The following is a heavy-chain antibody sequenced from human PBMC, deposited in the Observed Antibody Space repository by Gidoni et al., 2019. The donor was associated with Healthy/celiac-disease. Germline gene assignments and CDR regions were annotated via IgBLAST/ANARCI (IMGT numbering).Heavy chain of an antibody. CDR2: ISSSSSYI. Sequence: EVQLVESGGGLVKPGGSLRLSCAASGFTFSSYSMNWVRQAPGKGLGWVSSISSSSSYIYYADPVKGRFTISRDNAKNSLYLQMNSLRAEDTAVYYCARVADYDFWSGYYYYYGMDVWGQGTTVTVSS. CDR3: ARVADYDFWSGYYYYYGMDV. J-gene: IGHJ6*02. V-gene: IGHV3-21*01. CDR1: GFTFSSYS. D-gene: IGHD3-3*01.